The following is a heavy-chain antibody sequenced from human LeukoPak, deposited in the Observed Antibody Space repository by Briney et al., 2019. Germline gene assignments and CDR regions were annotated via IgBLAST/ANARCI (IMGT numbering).Heavy chain of an antibody. Sequence: RPGRSLRLSCAASGFTFSSYGVHWVRQAPGKGLEWVAVISYDGSNKYYADSVKGRFTISRDNSKNTLYLQMNSLRAEDTAVYYCAKEGRIAVAGLDYWGQGTLVTVSS. J-gene: IGHJ4*02. CDR3: AKEGRIAVAGLDY. D-gene: IGHD6-19*01. CDR2: ISYDGSNK. V-gene: IGHV3-30*18. CDR1: GFTFSSYG.